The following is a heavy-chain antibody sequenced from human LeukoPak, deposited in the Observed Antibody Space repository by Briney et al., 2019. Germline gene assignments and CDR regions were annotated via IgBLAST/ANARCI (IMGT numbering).Heavy chain of an antibody. D-gene: IGHD3-10*02. V-gene: IGHV3-48*01. CDR1: GFTFSSYS. Sequence: GGSLRLSCAASGFTFSSYSMNWVRQAPGKGLEWVSYISSSSSTIYYADSVKGRFTISRDNAKNSLYLQMNSLRAEDTAVYYCARVSGEDYLDYWGQGTLVTVSS. CDR3: ARVSGEDYLDY. J-gene: IGHJ4*02. CDR2: ISSSSSTI.